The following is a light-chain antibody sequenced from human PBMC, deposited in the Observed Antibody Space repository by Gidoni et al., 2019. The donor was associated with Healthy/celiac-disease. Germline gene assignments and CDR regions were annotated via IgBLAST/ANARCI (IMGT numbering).Light chain of an antibody. CDR1: QSLVYSDGNTY. V-gene: IGKV2-30*01. CDR2: KVS. Sequence: DVVMTQSPLSLPVTLGQPASISCRSSQSLVYSDGNTYLNWFQQRPGQSPRRLIYKVSNRDSGVPDRFSGSVSGTDFTLKISRVAAEDVGVYYCMQGTHWPLTFXGXTKVEIK. CDR3: MQGTHWPLT. J-gene: IGKJ4*01.